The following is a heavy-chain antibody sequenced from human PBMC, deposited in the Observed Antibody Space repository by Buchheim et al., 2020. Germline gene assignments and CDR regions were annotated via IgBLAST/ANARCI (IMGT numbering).Heavy chain of an antibody. CDR1: GFTFSSYG. V-gene: IGHV3-30*18. Sequence: QVQLVESGGGVVQPGRSLRLSCAASGFTFSSYGMHWVRQAPGKGLEWVAVISYDGSNKYYADSVKGRFTISRDNSKNPLYLQMNSLRAEDTAVYYCAKDRYSSSWYSQYYYYGMDVWGQGTT. J-gene: IGHJ6*02. CDR2: ISYDGSNK. D-gene: IGHD6-13*01. CDR3: AKDRYSSSWYSQYYYYGMDV.